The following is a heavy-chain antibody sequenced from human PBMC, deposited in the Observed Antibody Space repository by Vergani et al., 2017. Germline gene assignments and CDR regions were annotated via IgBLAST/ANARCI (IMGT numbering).Heavy chain of an antibody. V-gene: IGHV4-59*11. D-gene: IGHD2-15*01. CDR1: GGSISSHY. CDR3: AREEIVVVVGSAYYCDY. J-gene: IGHJ4*02. CDR2: IYYSGST. Sequence: QVQLQESGPGLVKPSETLSLTCTVSGGSISSHYWSWIRQPPGKGLEWIGSIYYSGSTNYNPSIKSRVTISVDTSKNQYSLELSSVTAADTAGYYCAREEIVVVVGSAYYCDYWGQGTLVTVSS.